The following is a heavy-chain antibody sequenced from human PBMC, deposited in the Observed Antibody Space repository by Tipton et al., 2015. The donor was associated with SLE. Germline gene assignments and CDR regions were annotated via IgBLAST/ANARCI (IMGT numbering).Heavy chain of an antibody. CDR2: ISYDGSNK. J-gene: IGHJ6*02. V-gene: IGHV3-30*04. Sequence: SLRLSCAASGFTFSSYAMLWVRQAPGKGLEWVAVISYDGSNKYYADSVKGRFTISRDNSKNTLYLQMNSLRAEDTAVYYCATSLLVVLDGMDVWGQGTTVTVSS. D-gene: IGHD2-8*02. CDR1: GFTFSSYA. CDR3: ATSLLVVLDGMDV.